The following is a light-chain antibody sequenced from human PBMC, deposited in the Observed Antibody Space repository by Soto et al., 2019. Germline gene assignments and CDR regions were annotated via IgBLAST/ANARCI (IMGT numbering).Light chain of an antibody. Sequence: ENVLTQSPGRLSLAVGERATLSCRASQRVARSSIAWYQQPVGQPPRLLIYGASGRATGVPDKFSGSVSGTICPLTIERVDAEDFAVYHCQQYAPSPLTFGGGTTLEIK. CDR2: GAS. V-gene: IGKV3-20*01. CDR3: QQYAPSPLT. J-gene: IGKJ4*01. CDR1: QRVARSS.